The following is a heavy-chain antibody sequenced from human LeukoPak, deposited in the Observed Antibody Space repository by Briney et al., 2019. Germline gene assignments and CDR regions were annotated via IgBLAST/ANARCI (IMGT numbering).Heavy chain of an antibody. CDR1: GFTFSTYT. Sequence: PGGSLRLSCAVSGFTFSTYTMNWVRQAPGKGLEWVSSISSSSNYIYYADSVKGRFTISRDNSKNTVYLQMNSLRADDTAVYYCARSVGNGYFDYWGQGTLVTVSS. CDR3: ARSVGNGYFDY. J-gene: IGHJ4*02. D-gene: IGHD2-8*01. CDR2: ISSSSNYI. V-gene: IGHV3-21*01.